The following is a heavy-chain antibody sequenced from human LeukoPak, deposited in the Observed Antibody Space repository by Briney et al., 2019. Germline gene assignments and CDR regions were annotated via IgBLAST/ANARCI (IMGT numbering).Heavy chain of an antibody. CDR1: GFIFDEYG. CDR3: ATRDH. J-gene: IGHJ4*02. Sequence: GGSLRLSCAASGFIFDEYGMTWVRQAPGKGLEWVAFTQYDGIVKSYSDSVKGRFTISRDSSKNTLYLQMNSLRAEDTAIYYCATRDHWGQGTLVSVSS. CDR2: TQYDGIVK. V-gene: IGHV3-30*02.